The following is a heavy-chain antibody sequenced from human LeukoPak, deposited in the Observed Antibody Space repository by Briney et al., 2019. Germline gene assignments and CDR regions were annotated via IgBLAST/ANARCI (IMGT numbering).Heavy chain of an antibody. CDR1: GYTFTSYG. D-gene: IGHD6-13*01. Sequence: ASVKVSCKASGYTFTSYGISWVRQAPGQGLEWMGWISAYKGNTNYAQKLQGRVTMTTDTSTSTAYMELRSLRSDDTAVYYCARDGQLVLYYYYGMDVWGQGTTVTVSS. J-gene: IGHJ6*02. CDR3: ARDGQLVLYYYYGMDV. V-gene: IGHV1-18*01. CDR2: ISAYKGNT.